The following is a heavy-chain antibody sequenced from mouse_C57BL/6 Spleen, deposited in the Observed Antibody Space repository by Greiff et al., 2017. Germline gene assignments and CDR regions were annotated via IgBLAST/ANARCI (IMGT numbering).Heavy chain of an antibody. CDR2: IDPSDSET. CDR3: ARSRTGTGGYYAMDY. Sequence: QVQLQQPGAELVRPGSSVKLSCKASGYTFTSYWMHWVKQRPIQGLEWIGNIDPSDSETHYNQKFKDKATLTVDKSSSTAYMQLSSLTSEDSAVYYCARSRTGTGGYYAMDYWGQGTSVTVSS. D-gene: IGHD4-1*01. V-gene: IGHV1-52*01. CDR1: GYTFTSYW. J-gene: IGHJ4*01.